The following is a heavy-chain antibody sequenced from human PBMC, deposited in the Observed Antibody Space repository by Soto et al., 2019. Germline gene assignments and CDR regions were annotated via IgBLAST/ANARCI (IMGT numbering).Heavy chain of an antibody. CDR3: ARISVDVPE. Sequence: QLVQSGAEVKKPVASVKVSCKTSGPTFIAYYIHWVRQAPGQGLEWMGWIDPKSGGTTYEQKFLGRVTMTRDTSINTAYMELNTLTSDDTALYYCARISVDVPEWGQGTLITVSS. CDR1: GPTFIAYY. J-gene: IGHJ4*02. V-gene: IGHV1-2*02. CDR2: IDPKSGGT. D-gene: IGHD5-12*01.